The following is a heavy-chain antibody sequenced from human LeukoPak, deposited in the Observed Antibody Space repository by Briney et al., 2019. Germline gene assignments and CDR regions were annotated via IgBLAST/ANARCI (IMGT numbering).Heavy chain of an antibody. Sequence: ASVKVSCKASGYTFVSYDINWVRQATGQGPEWMGWMSPKSGNTGYAQKFQGRVTMTRDTSINTAYMELSGLISEDTAVHYCTRGPPNWGYDFWGQGTLVTVSS. CDR2: MSPKSGNT. J-gene: IGHJ4*02. V-gene: IGHV1-8*01. CDR1: GYTFVSYD. CDR3: TRGPPNWGYDF. D-gene: IGHD7-27*01.